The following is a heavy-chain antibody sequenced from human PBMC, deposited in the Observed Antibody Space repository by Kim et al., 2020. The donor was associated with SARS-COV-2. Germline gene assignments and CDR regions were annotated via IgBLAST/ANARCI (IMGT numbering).Heavy chain of an antibody. V-gene: IGHV3-33*03. Sequence: YADSVKGRFTSSRDISKNTLYLQMNSLRAEDTAIYYCEKDVRRWATDRWGQGTLVTVSS. CDR3: EKDVRRWATDR. J-gene: IGHJ4*02. D-gene: IGHD2-21*02.